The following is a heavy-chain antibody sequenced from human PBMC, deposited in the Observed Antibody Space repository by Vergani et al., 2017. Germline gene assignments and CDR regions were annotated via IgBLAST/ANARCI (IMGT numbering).Heavy chain of an antibody. CDR1: GFTFSSYA. Sequence: EVQLLESGGGLVQPGGSLRLSCAASGFTFSSYAMSWVRQAPGKGLEWVSAISSSGGSTYYADSVKGRFTISRDNSKNTLYLEMNALRAEDTAVYYCARDFLTRVTTLDYYYMGVWGKGTTVTVSS. CDR2: ISSSGGST. CDR3: ARDFLTRVTTLDYYYMGV. J-gene: IGHJ6*03. V-gene: IGHV3-23*01. D-gene: IGHD1-1*01.